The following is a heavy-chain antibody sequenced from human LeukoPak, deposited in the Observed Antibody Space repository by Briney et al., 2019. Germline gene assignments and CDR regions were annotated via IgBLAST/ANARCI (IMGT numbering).Heavy chain of an antibody. D-gene: IGHD3-10*01. V-gene: IGHV1-18*01. CDR3: ARDRAEASGTYFDY. Sequence: ASVKVSCKASGYTFTNYGISWVRQAPGQGLGWMGWINYDGNTNYAQKVQGRVTMTSDTSTSTAYMELRSLRSDDTAVYYCARDRAEASGTYFDYWGPGTLVTVSS. J-gene: IGHJ4*02. CDR1: GYTFTNYG. CDR2: INYDGNT.